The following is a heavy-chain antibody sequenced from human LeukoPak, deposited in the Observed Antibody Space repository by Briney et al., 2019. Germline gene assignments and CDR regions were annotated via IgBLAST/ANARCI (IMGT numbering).Heavy chain of an antibody. D-gene: IGHD6-13*01. CDR1: GFTFSSYS. CDR3: ARLTEYSSSWEDY. Sequence: GGSLRLSFAASGFTFSSYSMNWVRQAPGKGLEWVSSISSSSSYIYYADSVKGRFTISRDNAKNSLYLQMNSLRAEDTAVYYCARLTEYSSSWEDYWGQGTLVTVSS. J-gene: IGHJ4*02. CDR2: ISSSSSYI. V-gene: IGHV3-21*01.